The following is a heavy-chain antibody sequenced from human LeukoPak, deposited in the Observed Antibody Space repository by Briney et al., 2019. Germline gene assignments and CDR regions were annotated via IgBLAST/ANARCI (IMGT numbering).Heavy chain of an antibody. Sequence: GGSLRLSCAASGFTFSIYSMNWVRQAPGKQLEWVSYISSSSSTIYYADSVKGRFTISRENARNSLYLQMNSLRDEDTAVYYCARDIYWYLDLWGRGTLVTVSS. CDR1: GFTFSIYS. CDR3: ARDIYWYLDL. CDR2: ISSSSSTI. V-gene: IGHV3-48*02. J-gene: IGHJ2*01.